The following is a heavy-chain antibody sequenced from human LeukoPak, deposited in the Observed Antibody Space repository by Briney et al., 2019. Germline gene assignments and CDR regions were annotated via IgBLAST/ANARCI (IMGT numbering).Heavy chain of an antibody. J-gene: IGHJ4*02. CDR2: INPNTGVT. D-gene: IGHD1-1*01. Sequence: ASVKVSCKASGYTFTGHYLHWVRQAPGQGLEWMGRINPNTGVTEYVQKFQGRVTMTRDTSISTAYMELSRLRSDDTAVYYCARDLNNWNDVLDYWGQGTLVTVSS. CDR3: ARDLNNWNDVLDY. V-gene: IGHV1-2*06. CDR1: GYTFTGHY.